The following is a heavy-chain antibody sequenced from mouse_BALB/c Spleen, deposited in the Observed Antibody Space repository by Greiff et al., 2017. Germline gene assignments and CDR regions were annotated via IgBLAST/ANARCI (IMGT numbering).Heavy chain of an antibody. CDR1: GFTFSSYA. CDR2: ISSGGSYT. V-gene: IGHV5-9-3*01. D-gene: IGHD2-10*01. J-gene: IGHJ1*01. Sequence: EVQLVESGGGLVKPGGSLKLSCAASGFTFSSYAMSWVRQTPEKRLEWVATISSGGSYTYYPDSVKGRFTISRDNAKNTLYLQMSSLRSEDTAMYYCARSSYYGNYKYFDVWGAGTTVTVSS. CDR3: ARSSYYGNYKYFDV.